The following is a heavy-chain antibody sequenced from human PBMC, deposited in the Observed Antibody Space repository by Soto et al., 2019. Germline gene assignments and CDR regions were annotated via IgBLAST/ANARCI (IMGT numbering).Heavy chain of an antibody. CDR2: ISGNGGST. D-gene: IGHD4-17*01. CDR3: AKFYGDNSAHTYTFDP. J-gene: IGHJ5*02. V-gene: IGHV3-23*01. Sequence: EVQLLESGGGLVQPGGSLRLSCAASGFTFSTYAMNWVRQAPGKGLEWVSTISGNGGSTQYADSVKGRFTISRDHSKNTLHLQMNSLRAEDTAVYYCAKFYGDNSAHTYTFDPWRQGTLVTVSS. CDR1: GFTFSTYA.